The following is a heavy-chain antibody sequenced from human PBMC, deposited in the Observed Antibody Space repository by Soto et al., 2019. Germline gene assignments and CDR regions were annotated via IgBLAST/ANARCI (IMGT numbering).Heavy chain of an antibody. D-gene: IGHD3-16*01. CDR1: VGSISNYY. V-gene: IGHV4-59*01. Sequence: PSETLSLTCNVSVGSISNYYWTWVRQSPEKGLEWIGYMYYNGNINYNPSLKSRVTISIDTSKNQFSLTLKSVTAADTAVYYCASGGNWFDPWGQGVLATVSS. CDR2: MYYNGNI. J-gene: IGHJ5*02. CDR3: ASGGNWFDP.